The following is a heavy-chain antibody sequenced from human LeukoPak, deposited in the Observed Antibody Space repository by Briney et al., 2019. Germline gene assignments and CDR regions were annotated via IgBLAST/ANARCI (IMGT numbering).Heavy chain of an antibody. J-gene: IGHJ4*02. CDR1: GFTFSSYA. V-gene: IGHV3-30-3*01. CDR2: ISYDGSNK. D-gene: IGHD3-22*01. CDR3: ARDGMYYYDSSGYYAAQYYFDY. Sequence: PGGSLRLSCAASGFTFSSYAMHWVHQAPGKGLEWVAVISYDGSNKYYADSVKGRFTISRDNSKNTLYLQMSSLRAEDTAVYYCARDGMYYYDSSGYYAAQYYFDYWGQGALVTVSS.